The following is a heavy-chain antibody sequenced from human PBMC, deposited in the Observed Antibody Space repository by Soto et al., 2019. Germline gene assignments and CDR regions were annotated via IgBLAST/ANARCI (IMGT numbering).Heavy chain of an antibody. V-gene: IGHV3-23*01. CDR3: AKDHVVWGIAAAGTTLRFDP. CDR2: ISGSGGST. D-gene: IGHD6-13*01. Sequence: GGSLRLSCAASGFTFSSYAMSWVRQAPGKGLEWVSAISGSGGSTYYADSVKGRFTISRDNSKNTLYLQMNSLRAEDTAVYYCAKDHVVWGIAAAGTTLRFDPWGQGTLVTVSS. CDR1: GFTFSSYA. J-gene: IGHJ5*02.